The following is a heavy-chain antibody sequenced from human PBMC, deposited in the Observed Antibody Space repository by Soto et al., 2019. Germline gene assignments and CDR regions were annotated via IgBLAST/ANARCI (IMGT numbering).Heavy chain of an antibody. Sequence: PGGSLRLSCAASGFTFSIYGMHWVRQAPGKGLEWVTVICCCGSNKYYADSVKGRFTISRDNSKNTLYLQMNNLRAEDTAVYYCAKDLRFRDDYYFDYWGQGTLVTVSS. D-gene: IGHD1-1*01. CDR2: ICCCGSNK. CDR3: AKDLRFRDDYYFDY. CDR1: GFTFSIYG. V-gene: IGHV3-33*06. J-gene: IGHJ4*02.